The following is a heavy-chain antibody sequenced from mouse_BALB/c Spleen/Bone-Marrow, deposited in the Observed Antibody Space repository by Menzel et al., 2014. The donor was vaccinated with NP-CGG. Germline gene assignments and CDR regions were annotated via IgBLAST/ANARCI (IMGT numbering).Heavy chain of an antibody. CDR1: GYTFTNYW. CDR2: INPSTGYT. V-gene: IGHV1-7*01. D-gene: IGHD1-1*01. CDR3: ARIYYYGRDY. Sequence: VQLQQSGAELAKPGASVKMSCKASGYTFTNYWMHWVKQRPGQGLEWIGYINPSTGYTEYNQKFKDKATLTADKSSSPAYMQLSSLTSEDSAVYYCARIYYYGRDYWGQGTTLTVSS. J-gene: IGHJ2*01.